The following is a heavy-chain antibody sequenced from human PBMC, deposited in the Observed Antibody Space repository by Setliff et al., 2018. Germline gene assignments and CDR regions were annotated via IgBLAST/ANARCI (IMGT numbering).Heavy chain of an antibody. J-gene: IGHJ6*02. D-gene: IGHD6-13*01. CDR2: INPNSGGT. CDR1: GYTFTGYY. Sequence: ASVKVSCKASGYTFTGYYMHWVRQAPGQGLEWMGWINPNSGGTNYAQKFQGWVTMTRGTSISTAYMELSRLRSDDTAVYYCARSFSPAAGTGRFYYYYGMDVWGQGTTVNVSS. CDR3: ARSFSPAAGTGRFYYYYGMDV. V-gene: IGHV1-2*04.